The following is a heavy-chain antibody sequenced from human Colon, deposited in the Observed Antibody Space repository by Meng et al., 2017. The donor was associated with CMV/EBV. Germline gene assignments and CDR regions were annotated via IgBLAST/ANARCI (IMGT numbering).Heavy chain of an antibody. CDR3: ATVFDY. V-gene: IGHV3-74*01. J-gene: IGHJ4*02. D-gene: IGHD4-17*01. CDR2: TNTAGTST. CDR1: GPTFTNYW. Sequence: GESLKISCAASGPTFTNYWMHWVRQAPGKGLVWVSGTNTAGTSTYYADSVKGRFTISRDNAKNTLYLQMNSLRAEDTAVYYCATVFDYWGQGTLVTVSS.